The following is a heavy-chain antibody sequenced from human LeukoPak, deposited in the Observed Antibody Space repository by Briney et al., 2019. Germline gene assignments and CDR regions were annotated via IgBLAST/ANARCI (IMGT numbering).Heavy chain of an antibody. V-gene: IGHV4-59*01. CDR1: GASISSYY. CDR2: IYYTGST. CDR3: ARDQNRAFDI. Sequence: PSGTLSLTCTVSGASISSYYWSWIRQPPGKGLEWIGYIYYTGSTNYNPSLKSRVTMSVDTSKNQFSLEVSSMTAADTAVYYCARDQNRAFDIWGPGTMVTVSS. J-gene: IGHJ3*02.